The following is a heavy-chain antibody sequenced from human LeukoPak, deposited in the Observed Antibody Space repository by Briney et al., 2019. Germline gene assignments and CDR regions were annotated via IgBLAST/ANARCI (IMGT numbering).Heavy chain of an antibody. J-gene: IGHJ4*02. V-gene: IGHV3-21*01. Sequence: GGSLRLSCAASGFTFSSYSMNWVRQAPGKGLEWVSSISSSGSFIYYADSVKGRFTISRDNSKNTLYLQMNSLRAEDTAVYYCAKDRNYYDSSGYYPDYWGQGTLVTVSS. CDR2: ISSSGSFI. D-gene: IGHD3-22*01. CDR3: AKDRNYYDSSGYYPDY. CDR1: GFTFSSYS.